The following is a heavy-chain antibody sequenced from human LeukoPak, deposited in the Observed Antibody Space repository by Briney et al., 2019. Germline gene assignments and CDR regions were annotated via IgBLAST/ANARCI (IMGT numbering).Heavy chain of an antibody. Sequence: PSETLSLTCTVSGGSISSSSYYWGRIPQPPGKGLEWIGSIYHSGSTYYNPSLKSRVTISVDTSKNQFSLKLSSVTAADTAVFYCAGSDYYYYMDVWGKGTTVTVSS. CDR2: IYHSGST. D-gene: IGHD3-10*01. V-gene: IGHV4-39*01. J-gene: IGHJ6*03. CDR3: AGSDYYYYMDV. CDR1: GGSISSSSYY.